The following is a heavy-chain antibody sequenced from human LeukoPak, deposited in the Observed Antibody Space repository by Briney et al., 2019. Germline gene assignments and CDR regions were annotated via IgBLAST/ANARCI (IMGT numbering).Heavy chain of an antibody. CDR1: GYTFTSYC. D-gene: IGHD1-26*01. Sequence: ASVKVSCKASGYTFTSYCMHWVRQAPGQGLEWMGIINPSGGSTSYAQKFQGRVTMTRDTSTSTVYMELSSLRSEDTAVYYCARINIVGATLDYWGQGTLVTVSS. CDR2: INPSGGST. V-gene: IGHV1-46*01. J-gene: IGHJ4*02. CDR3: ARINIVGATLDY.